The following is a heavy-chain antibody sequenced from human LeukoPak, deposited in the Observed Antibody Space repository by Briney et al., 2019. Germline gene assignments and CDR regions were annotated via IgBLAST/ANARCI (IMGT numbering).Heavy chain of an antibody. V-gene: IGHV4-59*08. CDR2: ISHSGTT. Sequence: PSETLSLTCSVSGGSISSYYWSWIRLPQGKGLEWIGYISHSGTTNYNPSLKGRVTISVDTSKNQFSLKLSSVTAPDTAVYYCVRQTHYYGSGTYYFYYYVDVWGRGTTVTVSS. CDR3: VRQTHYYGSGTYYFYYYVDV. D-gene: IGHD3-10*01. J-gene: IGHJ6*03. CDR1: GGSISSYY.